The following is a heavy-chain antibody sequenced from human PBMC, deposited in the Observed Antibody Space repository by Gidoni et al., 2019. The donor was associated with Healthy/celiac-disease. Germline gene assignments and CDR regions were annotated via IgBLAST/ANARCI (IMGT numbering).Heavy chain of an antibody. D-gene: IGHD4-17*01. V-gene: IGHV3-73*02. J-gene: IGHJ4*02. CDR2: IRSKANSYAT. CDR1: GFTFSGSA. CDR3: TRAYANDYGDYGPFPFDY. Sequence: EVQLVESGGGLVQPGGSLKLSCAASGFTFSGSALHWVRQASGKGLEWVGRIRSKANSYATAYAASVKGRFTISRDDSKNTAYLQMNSLKTEDTAVYYCTRAYANDYGDYGPFPFDYWGQGTLVTVSS.